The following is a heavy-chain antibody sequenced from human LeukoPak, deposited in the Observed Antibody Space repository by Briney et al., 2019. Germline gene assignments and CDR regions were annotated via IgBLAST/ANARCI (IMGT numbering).Heavy chain of an antibody. J-gene: IGHJ4*02. CDR1: GFTVSSNY. Sequence: GGSLRLSCAASGFTVSSNYMRWVRQAPGKGLEGVSVIYSGGSTYYADSVKGRFTISRDNSKNTLYLQMNSLRAQDTAVYYCAREWYSSGWYYFDYWGQGTLVTVSS. D-gene: IGHD6-19*01. V-gene: IGHV3-53*01. CDR2: IYSGGST. CDR3: AREWYSSGWYYFDY.